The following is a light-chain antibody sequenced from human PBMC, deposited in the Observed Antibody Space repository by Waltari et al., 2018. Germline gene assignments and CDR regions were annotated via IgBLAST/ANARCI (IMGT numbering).Light chain of an antibody. J-gene: IGLJ7*01. CDR3: LLSFGASSGA. V-gene: IGLV7-46*01. CDR1: SGSVTNANY. Sequence: QAVVTQEPSLTVSPGGTVTLTCGSSSGSVTNANYPYWFQQKAGQAPKTLIYDTFMTYAWTPGRVSGELLGGKAALTLSGAQPEDEAVYFCLLSFGASSGAFGGGTRLTVL. CDR2: DTF.